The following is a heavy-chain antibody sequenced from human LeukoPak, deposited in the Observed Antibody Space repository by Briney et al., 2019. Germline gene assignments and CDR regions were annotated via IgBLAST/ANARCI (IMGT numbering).Heavy chain of an antibody. V-gene: IGHV3-53*01. CDR2: LYSGGTA. D-gene: IGHD6-19*01. CDR1: GFIASSNC. J-gene: IGHJ1*01. Sequence: GGSLRLSCVASGFIASSNCINWVRQAPGKGLEWISILYSGGTAFYADSVKGRFTISRDNSKNTLYLQMNSLRAEDTAVYYCANGWSLPHWGQGTLVTVSS. CDR3: ANGWSLPH.